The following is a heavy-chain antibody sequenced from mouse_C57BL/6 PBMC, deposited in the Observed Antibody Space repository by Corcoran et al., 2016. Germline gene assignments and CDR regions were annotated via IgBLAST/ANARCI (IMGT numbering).Heavy chain of an antibody. D-gene: IGHD3-2*02. CDR3: ARGGGLDNSGPYAMDY. CDR1: GYTFTDYY. CDR2: IYPGSGNT. J-gene: IGHJ4*01. V-gene: IGHV1-76*01. Sequence: QVQLKQSGAELVRPGASVKLSCKASGYTFTDYYINWVKQRPGQGLEWIARIYPGSGNTYYNEKFKGKATLTAEKSSSTAYMQLSSLTSEDSAVYFCARGGGLDNSGPYAMDYWGQGTSVTVSS.